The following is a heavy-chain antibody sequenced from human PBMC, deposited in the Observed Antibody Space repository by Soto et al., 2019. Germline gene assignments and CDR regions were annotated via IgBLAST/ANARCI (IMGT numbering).Heavy chain of an antibody. D-gene: IGHD3-10*01. CDR3: ARDLMVRGVIIPTGYYYYGMDV. V-gene: IGHV1-69*13. CDR2: IIPIFGTA. CDR1: AGTFSSYA. Sequence: SVTVSCKASAGTFSSYAISWVRQAPGQGLEWMGGIIPIFGTANYAQKFQGRVTITADESTSTAYMELSSLRSEDTAVYYCARDLMVRGVIIPTGYYYYGMDVWGQGTTVTVSS. J-gene: IGHJ6*02.